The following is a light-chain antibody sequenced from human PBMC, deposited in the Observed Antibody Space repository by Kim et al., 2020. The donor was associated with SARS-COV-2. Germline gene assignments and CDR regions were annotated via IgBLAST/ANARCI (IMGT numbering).Light chain of an antibody. J-gene: IGKJ1*01. CDR2: GAS. V-gene: IGKV1-27*01. CDR1: QGIGNY. Sequence: ASVGDRGKSTCRASQGIGNYLAWDQQRPGKLPELLNYGASALQSGVPSRFSGSGSGTGFTLTINSLQPEDVATYFCQKYNSAPWTFGQGTKVDIK. CDR3: QKYNSAPWT.